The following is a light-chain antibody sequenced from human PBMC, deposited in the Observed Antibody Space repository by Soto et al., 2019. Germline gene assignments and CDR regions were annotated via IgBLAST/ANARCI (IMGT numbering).Light chain of an antibody. CDR1: QGISSN. V-gene: IGKV1-9*01. CDR2: AAS. CDR3: QHLNTYPLT. Sequence: IRLTQYPSSLSASVGDRVSITWRASQGISSNLAWYQQKQGKAPKLLIFAASTLQSGVPSRLSGSGYGTDLTITISSMQTEDFETYYCQHLNTYPLTFGGGTKVDIK. J-gene: IGKJ4*01.